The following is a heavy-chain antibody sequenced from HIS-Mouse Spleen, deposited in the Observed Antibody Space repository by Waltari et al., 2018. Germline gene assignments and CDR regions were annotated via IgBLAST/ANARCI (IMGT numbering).Heavy chain of an antibody. J-gene: IGHJ4*02. CDR2: IKPNRGGT. V-gene: IGHV1-2*02. CDR3: ARLVTVGNYYFDY. CDR1: GYTFTGYY. Sequence: QVQLVQSGAEVKKPGASVKVSCKASGYTFTGYYMHWVRQDPGQGLEWMGRIKPNRGGTNYAKKFQGRVTMTRDTSISTAYMELSRLGSDDTAVYYCARLVTVGNYYFDYWGQGTLVTVSS. D-gene: IGHD4-17*01.